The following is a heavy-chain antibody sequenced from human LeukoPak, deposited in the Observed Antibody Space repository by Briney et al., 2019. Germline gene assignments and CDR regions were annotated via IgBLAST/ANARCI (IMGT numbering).Heavy chain of an antibody. V-gene: IGHV3-7*03. CDR3: AKDHLPGIVVADRDY. CDR2: IKQDGSEK. D-gene: IGHD6-19*01. Sequence: GGSLRLSCAASGFSFSSYAMSWVRQAPGKGLEGVANIKQDGSEKYYVDSVKGRFTISRDNAKNSLYLQMNSLRAEDTAVYYCAKDHLPGIVVADRDYWGQGTLVTVSS. CDR1: GFSFSSYA. J-gene: IGHJ4*02.